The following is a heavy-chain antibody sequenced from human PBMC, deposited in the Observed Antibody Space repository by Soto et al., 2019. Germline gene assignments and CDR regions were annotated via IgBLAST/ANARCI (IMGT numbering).Heavy chain of an antibody. V-gene: IGHV4-61*01. CDR2: IYYSGST. CDR1: GGSVSSGSYY. J-gene: IGHJ6*02. CDR3: ARDRGYYYYGMDV. D-gene: IGHD3-10*01. Sequence: QVQLQESGPGLVKPSETLSLTCTVSGGSVSSGSYYWSWIRQPPGTGLEWIGYIYYSGSTNYNPSLKSRVTISVDTSKNQFSLKLSSVTAADTAVYYCARDRGYYYYGMDVWGQGTTVTVSS.